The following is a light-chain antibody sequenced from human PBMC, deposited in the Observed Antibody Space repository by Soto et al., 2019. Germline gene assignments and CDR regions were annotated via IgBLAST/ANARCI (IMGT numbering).Light chain of an antibody. Sequence: EIVLTQSPGTLSLSLGERATLSCRASQTISSSYLAWYQQKPGQAPRLLIYGASSRATGIPDRFSGSGSGTDFTLTISRLEPEDSAVYYCQQYGSSPLTFGGGTKVE. CDR2: GAS. V-gene: IGKV3-20*01. CDR1: QTISSSY. CDR3: QQYGSSPLT. J-gene: IGKJ4*01.